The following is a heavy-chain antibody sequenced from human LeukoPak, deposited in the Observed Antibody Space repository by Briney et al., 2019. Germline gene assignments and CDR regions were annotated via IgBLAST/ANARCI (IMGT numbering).Heavy chain of an antibody. V-gene: IGHV4-30-4*01. J-gene: IGHJ4*02. CDR3: ARDGYNSGYFDY. D-gene: IGHD5-24*01. CDR1: GASISSGCYY. CDR2: IYYSRST. Sequence: SETLSLTSTVSGASISSGCYYWNWLRQPPGRGLEWIGYIYYSRSTSYSPSLKSRLTISVDTSKNQFSLKLCSVTAADTAVYYCARDGYNSGYFDYWGQGTLVTVSS.